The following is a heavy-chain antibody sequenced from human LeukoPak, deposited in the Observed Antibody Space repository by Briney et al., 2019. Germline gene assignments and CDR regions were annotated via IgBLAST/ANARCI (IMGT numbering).Heavy chain of an antibody. V-gene: IGHV3-21*01. CDR3: AKVGSGWYGVDY. D-gene: IGHD6-19*01. CDR1: GYTFSSFS. Sequence: GGSLRLSCVASGYTFSSFSINWVRQAPGKGLEWVSSISVRSNYIYYADSVRGRFSISRDDARNSLYLQMDSLRDDDTAVYYCAKVGSGWYGVDYWGQGTLVTVSS. CDR2: ISVRSNYI. J-gene: IGHJ4*02.